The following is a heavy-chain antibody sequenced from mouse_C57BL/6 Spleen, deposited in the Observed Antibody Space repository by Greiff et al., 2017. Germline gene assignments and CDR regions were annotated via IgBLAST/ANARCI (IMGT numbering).Heavy chain of an antibody. Sequence: QVQLKESGAELVRPGTSVKVSCKASGYAFTNYLIEWVKQRPGQGLEWIGVINPGSGGTNYNEKFKGKATLTADKSSSPAYMQLSSLTSEDSAVYFCARKGGTGAMDYWGQGTSVTVSS. D-gene: IGHD2-14*01. CDR3: ARKGGTGAMDY. J-gene: IGHJ4*01. CDR2: INPGSGGT. V-gene: IGHV1-54*01. CDR1: GYAFTNYL.